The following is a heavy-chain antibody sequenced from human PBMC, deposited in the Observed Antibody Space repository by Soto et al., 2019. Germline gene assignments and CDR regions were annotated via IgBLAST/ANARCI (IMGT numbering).Heavy chain of an antibody. CDR3: ATYGSGTYKPTTFDY. CDR2: IYYSGST. V-gene: IGHV4-39*07. D-gene: IGHD3-10*01. J-gene: IGHJ4*02. CDR1: GGSISSSSYY. Sequence: PSETLSLTCTVSGGSISSSSYYWGWIRQPPGKGLEWIGSIYYSGSTYHNPSLKSRVTISVDTSKNQFSLKLSSVTAADTAVYYCATYGSGTYKPTTFDYWGQGTLVTVSS.